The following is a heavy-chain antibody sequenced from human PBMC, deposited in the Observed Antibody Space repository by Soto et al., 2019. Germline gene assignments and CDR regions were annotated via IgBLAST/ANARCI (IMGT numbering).Heavy chain of an antibody. CDR2: IYPGDSDT. J-gene: IGHJ4*02. D-gene: IGHD3-10*01. V-gene: IGHV5-51*01. CDR1: GHSFTTYW. Sequence: GASLKISCKGSGHSFTTYWIGWVRQMPGKGLEWMGIIYPGDSDTRYSPSFQGQVTISADKSISTAYLQWSSLKASDTAMYYCARSSGSYYGPFDYWGQGTLVTVSS. CDR3: ARSSGSYYGPFDY.